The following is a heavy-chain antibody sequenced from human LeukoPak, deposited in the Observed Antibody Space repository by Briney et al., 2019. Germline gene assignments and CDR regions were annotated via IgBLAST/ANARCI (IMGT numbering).Heavy chain of an antibody. CDR3: ASRRFLEWLLYEKDYYYGMDV. CDR2: IYYSGST. Sequence: PSETLSLTCTVSAGSINNYYWSWIRQPPGKGLEWIGYIYYSGSTNYNPSLKSRVTISVDTSKKQVSLNLSSVTAADTAVYYCASRRFLEWLLYEKDYYYGMDVWGQGTTVTVSS. V-gene: IGHV4-59*01. CDR1: AGSINNYY. J-gene: IGHJ6*02. D-gene: IGHD3-3*01.